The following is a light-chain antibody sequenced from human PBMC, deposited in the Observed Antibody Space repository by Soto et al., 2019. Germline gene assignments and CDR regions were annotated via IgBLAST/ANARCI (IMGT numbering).Light chain of an antibody. CDR2: GAS. J-gene: IGKJ4*01. V-gene: IGKV3-20*01. CDR3: QQYGSSPLT. Sequence: MVLTQSPGTMSLSPGERATLSCRASQSVSSSYLAWYQQKPGQAPRLLIYGASSRATGIPDRFSGSGSGTDFTLTISRLEPEDFAVYYCQQYGSSPLTFGGGPRWRSN. CDR1: QSVSSSY.